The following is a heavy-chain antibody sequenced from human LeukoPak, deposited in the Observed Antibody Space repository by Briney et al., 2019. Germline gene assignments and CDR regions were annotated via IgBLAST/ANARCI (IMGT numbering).Heavy chain of an antibody. Sequence: SVKVSCKASGYTFTSYYMHGVRQAPRQGLEGMGIINPSEGSTSYPQKFQGRVTMTRNTSPSTVYMELSSLRFEDTAVYYCATRSDSSSAAFDIWGQGTMVTVSS. D-gene: IGHD6-6*01. CDR1: GYTFTSYY. V-gene: IGHV1-46*01. CDR2: INPSEGST. J-gene: IGHJ3*02. CDR3: ATRSDSSSAAFDI.